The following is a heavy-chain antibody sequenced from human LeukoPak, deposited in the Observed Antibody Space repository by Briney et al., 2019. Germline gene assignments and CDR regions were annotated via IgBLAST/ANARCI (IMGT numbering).Heavy chain of an antibody. J-gene: IGHJ4*02. CDR1: GGTFSSYA. Sequence: GASVKVSCKASGGTFSSYAISWVRQAPGQGLEWMGGIIPIFGTANYAQKLQGRVTMTTDTSTSTAYMELRSLRSDDTAVYYCARNFDIVGATNLLYWGQGTLVTVSS. CDR2: IIPIFGTA. CDR3: ARNFDIVGATNLLY. V-gene: IGHV1-69*05. D-gene: IGHD1-26*01.